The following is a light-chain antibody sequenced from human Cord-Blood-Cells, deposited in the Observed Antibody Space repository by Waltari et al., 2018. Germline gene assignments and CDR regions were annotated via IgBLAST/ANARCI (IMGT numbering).Light chain of an antibody. V-gene: IGKV1-5*01. CDR1: QSISSW. CDR2: DAS. J-gene: IGKJ1*01. Sequence: DIQMTQSPSTLSASVGDRVTITCRASQSISSWLAWYQQKPGKAPKLLIYDASSLESGVPSRCSGSGSGTEFTLTIRSLQPDDFDTYYCQQYNSYGTFGQGTKVEIK. CDR3: QQYNSYGT.